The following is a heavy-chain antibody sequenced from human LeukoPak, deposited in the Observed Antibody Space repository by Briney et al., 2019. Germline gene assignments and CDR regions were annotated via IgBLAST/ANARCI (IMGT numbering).Heavy chain of an antibody. Sequence: SETLSLTCAVYGGSFSGYYWSWIRQPPGKGLEWIGEINHSGSTNYNPSLKSRVTISVDTSKNQFSLKLSSVTAADTAVYYCARRRSSDYWGQGTLVTVSS. CDR1: GGSFSGYY. CDR2: INHSGST. CDR3: ARRRSSDY. J-gene: IGHJ4*02. V-gene: IGHV4-34*01.